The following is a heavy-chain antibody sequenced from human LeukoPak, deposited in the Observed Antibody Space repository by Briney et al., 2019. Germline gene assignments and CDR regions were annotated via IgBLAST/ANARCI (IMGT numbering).Heavy chain of an antibody. D-gene: IGHD4-4*01. J-gene: IGHJ4*02. Sequence: ASVKVSCKASGYTFTGYYMHWVRQAPGQGLEWMGWINPNSGGTNYAQKFQGRVTMTRDTSTSTVYMELSSLRSEDTAVYYCARAYSNYEDYWGQGTLVTVSS. CDR1: GYTFTGYY. CDR3: ARAYSNYEDY. V-gene: IGHV1-2*02. CDR2: INPNSGGT.